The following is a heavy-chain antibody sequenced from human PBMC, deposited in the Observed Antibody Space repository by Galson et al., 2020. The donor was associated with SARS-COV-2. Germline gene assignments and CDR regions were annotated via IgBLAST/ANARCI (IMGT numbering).Heavy chain of an antibody. CDR1: GFSLSSRGMC. CDR2: IDWDDNK. D-gene: IGHD6-19*01. Sequence: ESGPTLVKPTQTLTLTCTFSGFSLSSRGMCVSWIRQPPGKALEWLARIDWDDNKYYNTSLKTRLTISKDTSKNQVVLTMTNMDPADTATYYCARLAPRAVAEEGRTGSLDVWGRGTLVTDS. V-gene: IGHV2-70*11. CDR3: ARLAPRAVAEEGRTGSLDV. J-gene: IGHJ3*01.